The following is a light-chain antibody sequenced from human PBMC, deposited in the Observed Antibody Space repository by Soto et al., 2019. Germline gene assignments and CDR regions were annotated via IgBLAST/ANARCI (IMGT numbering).Light chain of an antibody. Sequence: IQMTQSPSTLSGSVGDRVTITCRASQTISSWLAWYQQKPGKAPKVLIFDASSLKTGVPSRFSGSGSGTEFTLTISNLQPDDFATYYCQQYDSYSSGPFGQGTKVDI. CDR2: DAS. J-gene: IGKJ1*01. CDR3: QQYDSYSSGP. CDR1: QTISSW. V-gene: IGKV1-5*01.